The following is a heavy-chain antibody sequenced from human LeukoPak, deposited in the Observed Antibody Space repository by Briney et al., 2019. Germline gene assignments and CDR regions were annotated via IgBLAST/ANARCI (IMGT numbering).Heavy chain of an antibody. CDR3: AKPYTGYDPFDY. V-gene: IGHV3-30*18. CDR2: ISYDGANK. D-gene: IGHD5-12*01. CDR1: GFTFSSFG. Sequence: PGGSLRLSCVASGFTFSSFGMHWVRQAPGKGLEWVAFISYDGANKDYADSVKGRFTISRDNSKNTLYLQMNSLRPEDTAVFFCAKPYTGYDPFDYWGQGTLVTVSS. J-gene: IGHJ4*02.